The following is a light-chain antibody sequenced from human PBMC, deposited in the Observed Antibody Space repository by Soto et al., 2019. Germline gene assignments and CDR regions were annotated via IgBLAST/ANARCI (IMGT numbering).Light chain of an antibody. CDR2: GAS. V-gene: IGKV3-15*01. CDR1: QSVSSKY. Sequence: IVMTQSPATRSLSPEERATLSWRASQSVSSKYLAWYQQKPGQAPRLIIYGASSRATGIPARFSGIGSGTEFTITISSLQSEDGAVYYCQQYNNWPWTFGQGTKVDIK. CDR3: QQYNNWPWT. J-gene: IGKJ1*01.